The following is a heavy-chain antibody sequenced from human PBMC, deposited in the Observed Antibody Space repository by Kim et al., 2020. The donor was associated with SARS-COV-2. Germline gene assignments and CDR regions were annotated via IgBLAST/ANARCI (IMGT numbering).Heavy chain of an antibody. CDR2: IYPGDSDT. CDR1: GYSFTSYW. Sequence: GESLKISCKGSGYSFTSYWIGWVRQMPGKGLEWMGIIYPGDSDTRYSPSFQGQVTISADKSISTAYLQWSSLKASDTAMYYCARQVPAAIGFGYYYGMDVWGQGTTVTVSS. J-gene: IGHJ6*02. V-gene: IGHV5-51*01. D-gene: IGHD2-2*01. CDR3: ARQVPAAIGFGYYYGMDV.